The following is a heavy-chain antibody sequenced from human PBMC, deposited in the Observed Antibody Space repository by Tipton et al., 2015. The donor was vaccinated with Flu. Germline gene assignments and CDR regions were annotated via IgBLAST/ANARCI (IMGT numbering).Heavy chain of an antibody. CDR2: IYHSGST. CDR3: ARGDGYNFDY. J-gene: IGHJ4*02. D-gene: IGHD5-24*01. V-gene: IGHV4-38-2*02. CDR1: GYSISSGFY. Sequence: LRLSCTVSGYSISSGFYWGWIRQPPGKGLEWIGNIYHSGSTFYNPSLKSRVTISVDTSKNQSSLKLSSVTAADTAVYYCARGDGYNFDYWGQGTLATVSS.